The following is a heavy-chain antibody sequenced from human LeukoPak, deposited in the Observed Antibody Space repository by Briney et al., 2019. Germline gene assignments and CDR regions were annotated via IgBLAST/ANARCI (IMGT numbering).Heavy chain of an antibody. J-gene: IGHJ4*02. CDR3: ARAGYSGYDWYFDY. CDR2: IWYDGSNK. CDR1: GFTFSSYG. D-gene: IGHD5-12*01. Sequence: GGSLRLSCAASGFTFSSYGMHWVRQAPGKGLEGVAVIWYDGSNKYYADSVKGRFTISRDNSKNTLYLQMNSLRAEDTAVYYCARAGYSGYDWYFDYWGQGTLVTVSS. V-gene: IGHV3-33*01.